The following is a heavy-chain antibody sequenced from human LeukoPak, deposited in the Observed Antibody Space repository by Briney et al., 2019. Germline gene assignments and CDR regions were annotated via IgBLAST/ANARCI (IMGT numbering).Heavy chain of an antibody. J-gene: IGHJ4*02. CDR3: AKGPASSIAAAADLDY. D-gene: IGHD6-13*01. CDR1: GFTFSSYA. CDR2: ISGSGGDT. V-gene: IGHV3-23*01. Sequence: PGGSLRLSCAASGFTFSSYAMSWVRQAPGKGLEWVSVISGSGGDTYYADSVKGRFTISRDNSKNTLYLQMNSLRAEDTAVYYCAKGPASSIAAAADLDYWGQGTLVTVSS.